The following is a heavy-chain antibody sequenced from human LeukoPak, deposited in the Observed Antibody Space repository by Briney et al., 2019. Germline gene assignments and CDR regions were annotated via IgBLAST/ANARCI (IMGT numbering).Heavy chain of an antibody. D-gene: IGHD3-10*01. V-gene: IGHV4-39*01. CDR1: GGSISSSSYY. CDR3: ARHSSYYGNFDY. J-gene: IGHJ4*02. CDR2: IYHSGSS. Sequence: SETLSLTCTVSGGSISSSSYYWGWIRQPPGKGLEWIGGIYHSGSSYYNPSLKNRVTISVDTSKNQFSLKLSSVTAADTAVYYCARHSSYYGNFDYWGQGTLVTVSS.